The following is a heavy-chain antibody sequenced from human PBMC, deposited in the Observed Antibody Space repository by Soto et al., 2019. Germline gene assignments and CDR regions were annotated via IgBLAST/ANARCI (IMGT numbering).Heavy chain of an antibody. Sequence: SETLSLTCTVSGGPISSGDYYWSWIRQPPGKGLEWIGYIYYSGSTYYNPSLKSRVTISVDTSKNQFSLKLSSVTAADTAVYYCARENIVVVPAAIDWFDPWGQGTLVTVS. CDR3: ARENIVVVPAAIDWFDP. CDR2: IYYSGST. J-gene: IGHJ5*02. V-gene: IGHV4-30-4*01. D-gene: IGHD2-2*02. CDR1: GGPISSGDYY.